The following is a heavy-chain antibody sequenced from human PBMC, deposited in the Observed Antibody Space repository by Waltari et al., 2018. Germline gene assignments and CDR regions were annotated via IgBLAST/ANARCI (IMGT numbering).Heavy chain of an antibody. D-gene: IGHD6-13*01. CDR3: ARGAAARPRYYMDV. CDR2: INHSGST. CDR1: GGSFSGYY. J-gene: IGHJ6*03. V-gene: IGHV4-34*01. Sequence: QVQLQQWGAGLLKPSEPLSLTCAVYGGSFSGYYWSWIPQPPGKGLEWIGEINHSGSTNYNPSLKSRVTISVDTSKNQFSLKLSSVTAADTAVYYCARGAAARPRYYMDVWGKGTTVTVSS.